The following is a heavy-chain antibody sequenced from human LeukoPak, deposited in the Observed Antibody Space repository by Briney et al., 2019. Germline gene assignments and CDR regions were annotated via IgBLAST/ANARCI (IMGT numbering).Heavy chain of an antibody. CDR1: GGTFSSYA. V-gene: IGHV1-69*01. D-gene: IGHD2-2*02. CDR2: IIPIFGTA. CDR3: ARGDLGYCSSTSCYSPLDY. Sequence: SVKVSCKASGGTFSSYAISWVRQAPGQGLEWMGGIIPIFGTANYAQKFQGRVTITADESTSTAYMEPSSLRSEDTAVYYCARGDLGYCSSTSCYSPLDYWGQGTLVTVSS. J-gene: IGHJ4*02.